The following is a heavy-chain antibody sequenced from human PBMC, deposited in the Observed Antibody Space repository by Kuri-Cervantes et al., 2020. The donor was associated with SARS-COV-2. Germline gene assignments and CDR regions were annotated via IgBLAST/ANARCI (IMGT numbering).Heavy chain of an antibody. D-gene: IGHD1-26*01. Sequence: ASVKVSCKGYGYTVSSYGIAWVRQATGQGLEWMAWIRVSNGNTNSSQKFQARVAMTTDTSTHTVFMELRSLRSDDTAVYYCARSYYGRYYDGFDIWGQGTLVTVSS. V-gene: IGHV1-18*04. CDR3: ARSYYGRYYDGFDI. J-gene: IGHJ3*02. CDR1: GYTVSSYG. CDR2: IRVSNGNT.